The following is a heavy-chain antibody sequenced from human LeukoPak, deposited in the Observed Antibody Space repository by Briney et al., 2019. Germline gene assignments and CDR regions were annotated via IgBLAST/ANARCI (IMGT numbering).Heavy chain of an antibody. CDR2: ISSTSSYT. D-gene: IGHD3-22*01. CDR3: ARDFFRRFYYGTTGYFLAAY. V-gene: IGHV3-11*06. Sequence: GGSLRLSCAASGFTFSSYAMSWIRQAPGKGLEWVSYISSTSSYTNYADSVKGRFTISRDNAQNSLYLQMNSLRAEDTAVYYCARDFFRRFYYGTTGYFLAAYWGQGTLVTVSS. J-gene: IGHJ4*02. CDR1: GFTFSSYA.